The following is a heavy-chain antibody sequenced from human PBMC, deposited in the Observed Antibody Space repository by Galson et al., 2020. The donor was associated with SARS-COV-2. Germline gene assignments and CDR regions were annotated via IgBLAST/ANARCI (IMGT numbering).Heavy chain of an antibody. D-gene: IGHD3-3*02. V-gene: IGHV3-23*01. CDR2: ITDSGHT. Sequence: GGSLRLSCAASGFTFSNYAINWVRQTPGKGLEWVSAITDSGHTYYAGSVKGRFTISRDNSKNTVYLQMTSLRAEDTALYYCAKVGRIFGVINAFDIWGQGTLVTVSS. CDR1: GFTFSNYA. J-gene: IGHJ3*02. CDR3: AKVGRIFGVINAFDI.